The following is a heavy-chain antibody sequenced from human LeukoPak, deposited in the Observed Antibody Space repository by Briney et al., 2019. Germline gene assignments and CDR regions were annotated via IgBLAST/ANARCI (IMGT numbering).Heavy chain of an antibody. CDR3: ARDTNPSYSGWYNLPDY. Sequence: GASVKASCKASGYTFTSYYMHWVRQAPGQGLEWMGIINPSGGSTSYAQKFQGRVTMTRDTSTSTVYMELSSLRSEDTAVYYCARDTNPSYSGWYNLPDYWGQGTLVTVSS. CDR1: GYTFTSYY. CDR2: INPSGGST. J-gene: IGHJ4*02. V-gene: IGHV1-46*01. D-gene: IGHD6-19*01.